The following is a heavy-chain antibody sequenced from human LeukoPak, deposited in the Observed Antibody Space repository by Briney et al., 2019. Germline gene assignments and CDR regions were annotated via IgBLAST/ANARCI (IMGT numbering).Heavy chain of an antibody. D-gene: IGHD7-27*01. CDR3: ARGGLGIGDFDI. Sequence: GGSLRLSCAASGFSFSSYVMSWVRQAPGKGLEWVSAISSSGGNTYYADSVKGRFTISRDNSKNTLYLQMNSLRAEDTAVYYCARGGLGIGDFDIWGQGTMVTVSS. V-gene: IGHV3-23*01. J-gene: IGHJ3*02. CDR1: GFSFSSYV. CDR2: ISSSGGNT.